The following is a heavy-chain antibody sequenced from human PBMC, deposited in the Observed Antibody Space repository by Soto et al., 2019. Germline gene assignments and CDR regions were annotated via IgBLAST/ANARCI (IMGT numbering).Heavy chain of an antibody. CDR2: LVPMFGSP. J-gene: IGHJ4*02. Sequence: QVPLVQSGAEIKRPGSSVKISCEGSGATFNMYAIAWVRQAPGQGLEWMGGLVPMFGSPQYARNSEGRVTITADEATSTSYLEITSLKYEDTAIYYCARGTGRGYQLRYWGQGTLLTVS. V-gene: IGHV1-69*01. CDR1: GATFNMYA. D-gene: IGHD6-13*01. CDR3: ARGTGRGYQLRY.